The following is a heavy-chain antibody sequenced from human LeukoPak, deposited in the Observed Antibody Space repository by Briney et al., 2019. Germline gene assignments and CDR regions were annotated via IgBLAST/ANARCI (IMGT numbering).Heavy chain of an antibody. CDR2: IKQDGSEK. V-gene: IGHV3-7*01. D-gene: IGHD3-16*01. Sequence: GGSLRLSCAASGFTFSRNWMSWVRQAPGKGLEWVANIKQDGSEKYYVDSVKGRFTISRDNAKNSLYLQMNSLRAEDTALYYCARVGGSWLRGSGSAPGGQGPLVTVSS. CDR1: GFTFSRNW. CDR3: ARVGGSWLRGSGSAP. J-gene: IGHJ5*02.